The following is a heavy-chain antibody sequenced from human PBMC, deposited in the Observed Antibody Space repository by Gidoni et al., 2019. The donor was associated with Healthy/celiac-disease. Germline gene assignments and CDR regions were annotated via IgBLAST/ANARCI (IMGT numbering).Heavy chain of an antibody. J-gene: IGHJ5*02. CDR3: ARYRRDYVWGSYRYNWFDP. Sequence: EVQLVESGGGLVQPGGSLSLSCAASGFPFRSYCMSWVRQAPGKGLEWVANIKQDGSEKYYVDSVKGRFTISRDNAKNSLYLQMNSLRAEDTAVYYCARYRRDYVWGSYRYNWFDPWGQGTLVTVSS. CDR2: IKQDGSEK. V-gene: IGHV3-7*03. D-gene: IGHD3-16*02. CDR1: GFPFRSYC.